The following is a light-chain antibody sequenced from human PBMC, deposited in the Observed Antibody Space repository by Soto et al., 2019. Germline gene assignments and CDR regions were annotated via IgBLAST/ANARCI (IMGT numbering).Light chain of an antibody. Sequence: EIVMTQSPATLSVSPGERATLSCRASQSIGSNLAWYQQKPGQAPRLLIYAASIRDSDFPARFSGSGSGTEFTLTISGLQSDDFAVYFCQQYNKWTPWTFGQGTKVDIK. CDR1: QSIGSN. CDR3: QQYNKWTPWT. J-gene: IGKJ1*01. CDR2: AAS. V-gene: IGKV3-15*01.